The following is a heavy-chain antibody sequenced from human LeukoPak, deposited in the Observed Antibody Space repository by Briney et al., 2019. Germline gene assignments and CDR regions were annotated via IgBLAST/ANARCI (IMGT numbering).Heavy chain of an antibody. Sequence: SETLSLTCAVYGGSFSGYYWSWIRQPPGKGLEWIGEINHSGSTNYNPSLKSRVTISVDTSKNHFSLNLHSVTAADTAVYYCAREDDTIADNTFDIWGKGTMVTVSS. CDR2: INHSGST. V-gene: IGHV4-34*01. J-gene: IGHJ3*02. CDR1: GGSFSGYY. D-gene: IGHD6-13*01. CDR3: AREDDTIADNTFDI.